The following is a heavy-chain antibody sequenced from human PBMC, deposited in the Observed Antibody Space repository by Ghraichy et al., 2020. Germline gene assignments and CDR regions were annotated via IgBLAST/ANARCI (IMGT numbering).Heavy chain of an antibody. CDR1: GYTFTGYY. CDR2: INPNSGGT. D-gene: IGHD3-16*01. V-gene: IGHV1-2*02. Sequence: ASVKVSCKVSGYTFTGYYIYWERQSPLQGLEWMGWINPNSGGTNYAQKFQGRVTMTRDTSISTAYMELSRLRSDDTAVYYCARDADYDPPYNWFDPWGQGTLVTVSS. J-gene: IGHJ5*02. CDR3: ARDADYDPPYNWFDP.